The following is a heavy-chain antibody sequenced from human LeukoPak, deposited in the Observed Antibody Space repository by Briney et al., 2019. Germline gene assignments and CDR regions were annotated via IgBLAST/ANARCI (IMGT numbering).Heavy chain of an antibody. CDR3: ARRGSYSLFDY. V-gene: IGHV3-7*01. CDR2: MKQDGSEI. D-gene: IGHD1-26*01. Sequence: GGSLRLSCEASGFTFSSYWMSRVRQAPGKGLEWVANMKQDGSEIYYVGSVRGRFTISRDNAKNSLYLQMNSLRAEDTAVYYCARRGSYSLFDYWGPGTLVTVSS. CDR1: GFTFSSYW. J-gene: IGHJ4*02.